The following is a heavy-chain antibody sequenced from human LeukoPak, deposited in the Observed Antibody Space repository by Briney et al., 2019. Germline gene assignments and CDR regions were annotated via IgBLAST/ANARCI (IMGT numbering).Heavy chain of an antibody. V-gene: IGHV3-30-3*01. CDR2: ISYDGSNK. J-gene: IGHJ6*02. Sequence: PGGSLRLSCAASGFTFSSYAMHWVRQAPGKGLEWVAVISYDGSNKYYADSVKGRFTISRDNSKNTLYLQMNSLRAEGTAVYYCARDLFGYCSSTSCYAGYYYYGMDVWGQGTTVTVSS. D-gene: IGHD2-2*01. CDR1: GFTFSSYA. CDR3: ARDLFGYCSSTSCYAGYYYYGMDV.